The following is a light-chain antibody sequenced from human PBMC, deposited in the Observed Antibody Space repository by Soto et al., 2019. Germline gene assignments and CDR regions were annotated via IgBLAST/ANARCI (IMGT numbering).Light chain of an antibody. CDR3: GSYTGHIYV. Sequence: QSALTQPASVSGSPGQSITIYCTGTSGDVGGYKFVSWYQQHPGKAPKLMIYEVSNRPSGVSSRFSGSKSGNTASLTISGLQAEDEADYFCGSYTGHIYVFGNGTKLTVL. V-gene: IGLV2-14*01. CDR2: EVS. J-gene: IGLJ1*01. CDR1: SGDVGGYKF.